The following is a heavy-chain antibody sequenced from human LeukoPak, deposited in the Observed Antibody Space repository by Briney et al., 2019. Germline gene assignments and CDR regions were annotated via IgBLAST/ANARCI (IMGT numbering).Heavy chain of an antibody. CDR1: GYTFTGYY. CDR2: INPNSGGT. D-gene: IGHD3-22*01. J-gene: IGHJ3*02. Sequence: ASVKVSCKASGYTFTGYYMHWVRQAPGQGLEWMGWINPNSGGTNYAQKFQGRVTMTRDTSISTAYMELSRLRSDDTAVYYCATFMIVRNDAFDIWGQGTMVTVSS. CDR3: ATFMIVRNDAFDI. V-gene: IGHV1-2*02.